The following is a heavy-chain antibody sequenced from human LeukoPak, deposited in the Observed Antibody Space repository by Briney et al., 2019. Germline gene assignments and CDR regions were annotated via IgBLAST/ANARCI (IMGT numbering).Heavy chain of an antibody. CDR1: GGSISSYY. CDR3: ASFDRGYYYAMDV. D-gene: IGHD3-22*01. V-gene: IGHV4-59*01. CDR2: NYYSGST. Sequence: PSGTLSLTCTVSGGSISSYYWSWIRQPPGKGLEWIGYNYYSGSTNYNPSLKSRVTISVDTSKNQFSLKLSSVTAADTAVYYCASFDRGYYYAMDVWGQGTTVTVSS. J-gene: IGHJ6*02.